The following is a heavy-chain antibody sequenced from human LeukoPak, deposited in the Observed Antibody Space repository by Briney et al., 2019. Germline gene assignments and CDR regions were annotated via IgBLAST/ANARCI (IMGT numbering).Heavy chain of an antibody. V-gene: IGHV1-2*02. CDR3: ARQYSSGWCYDY. CDR2: INPDSSGT. CDR1: GYTFTGSY. D-gene: IGHD6-19*01. Sequence: ASVKVSCTASGYTFTGSYLHWVRQAPGQGLEWMGWINPDSSGTNYAQKFQGRITMTRDTSISTAYMELSRLTSDDTAVYYCARQYSSGWCYDYWGQGTLVTVSS. J-gene: IGHJ4*02.